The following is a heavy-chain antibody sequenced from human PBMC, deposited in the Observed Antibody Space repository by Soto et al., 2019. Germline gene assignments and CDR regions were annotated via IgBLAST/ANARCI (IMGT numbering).Heavy chain of an antibody. CDR1: GASISSYF. CDR2: MHHTQGT. CDR3: ARVPFVGYFDWLDP. V-gene: IGHV4-59*01. D-gene: IGHD3-9*01. J-gene: IGHJ5*02. Sequence: SETLSLTCSVSGASISSYFWTWIRQPPGGGLAWIGYMHHTQGTNDNPSLRGRVHMSIDTSMNQFSLRLTSVTAADTAVYYCARVPFVGYFDWLDPWGHGTLVTVSS.